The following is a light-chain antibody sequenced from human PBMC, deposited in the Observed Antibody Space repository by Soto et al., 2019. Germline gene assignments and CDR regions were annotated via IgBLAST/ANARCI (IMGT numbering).Light chain of an antibody. CDR2: DAS. J-gene: IGKJ4*01. V-gene: IGKV3-11*01. Sequence: EIVLTQSPATLSLSPGERATLSCRASQSVSSYLAWYQQKPGQAPRLLIYDASNRATGIPARFSGSGSGTDFTLTISSLEPEYLAVYYCQQRSNWLTFGGGTKVEIK. CDR3: QQRSNWLT. CDR1: QSVSSY.